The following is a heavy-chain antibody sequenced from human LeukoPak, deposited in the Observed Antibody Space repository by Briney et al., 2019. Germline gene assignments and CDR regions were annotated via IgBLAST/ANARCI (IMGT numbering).Heavy chain of an antibody. V-gene: IGHV4-38-2*02. D-gene: IGHD3-22*01. Sequence: SETLSLTCTVSGYSISSGYYWGWIRQPPGKGLEWIGSIYYSGSTYYNPSLKSRVTISVDTSKNQFSLKLSSVTAADTAVYYCASSDSSGYYSPFDYWGQGTLVTVSS. CDR3: ASSDSSGYYSPFDY. J-gene: IGHJ4*02. CDR2: IYYSGST. CDR1: GYSISSGYY.